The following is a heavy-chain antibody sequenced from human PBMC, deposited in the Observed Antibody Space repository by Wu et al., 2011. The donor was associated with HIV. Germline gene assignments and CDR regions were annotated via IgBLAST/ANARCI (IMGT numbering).Heavy chain of an antibody. Sequence: VRQAPGQGLEWMGWISAYNGDTSYAQKLQVRVTMTTDTSTSTAYMELRSLRSDDTAVYFCSRGTPSNPPYYFDYWGPGNPGHRLL. CDR2: ISAYNGDT. V-gene: IGHV1-18*01. D-gene: IGHD3-10*01. J-gene: IGHJ4*02. CDR3: SRGTPSNPPYYFDY.